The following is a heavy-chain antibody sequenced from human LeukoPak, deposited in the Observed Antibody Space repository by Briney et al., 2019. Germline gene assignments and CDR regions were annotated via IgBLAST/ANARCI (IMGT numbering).Heavy chain of an antibody. CDR2: IYYSGST. V-gene: IGHV4-39*01. J-gene: IGHJ6*02. CDR1: GGSISSSSYY. CDR3: VSYCDFWSGYYRGTGMDV. D-gene: IGHD3-3*01. Sequence: SETLSLTCTVSGGSISSSSYYWGWIRQPPGKGLEWIGSIYYSGSTYYNPSLKSRVTISVDTSKNQFSLKLSSVTAADTAVYYCVSYCDFWSGYYRGTGMDVWGQGTTVTVSS.